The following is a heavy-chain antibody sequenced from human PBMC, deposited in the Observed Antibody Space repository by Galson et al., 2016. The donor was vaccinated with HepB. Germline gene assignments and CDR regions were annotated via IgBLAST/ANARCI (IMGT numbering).Heavy chain of an antibody. Sequence: SLRLSCAASGFTVSSNYMSWVRQAPGKGLEWVSVIYSGGSIYYADSVKGRFTISRDNSKNTLYLQMNSLRAEDTAVYYCARLSWQWLVPIFDYWGQGTLVTVSS. V-gene: IGHV3-53*01. CDR3: ARLSWQWLVPIFDY. CDR1: GFTVSSNY. D-gene: IGHD6-19*01. CDR2: IYSGGSI. J-gene: IGHJ4*02.